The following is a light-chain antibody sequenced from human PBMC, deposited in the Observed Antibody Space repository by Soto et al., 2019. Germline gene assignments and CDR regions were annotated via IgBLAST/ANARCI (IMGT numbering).Light chain of an antibody. CDR1: QSVSSSY. J-gene: IGKJ1*01. V-gene: IGKV3-20*01. CDR3: QQYGSSGT. CDR2: GAS. Sequence: IVLTQSPGTRSLSPGERATLSCRASQSVSSSYLAWYQQKPGQAPRLLIYGASNRATGIPDRFSGSGSGTDFTLTISRMEPEDVAVYYCQQYGSSGTFGQGTKVDIK.